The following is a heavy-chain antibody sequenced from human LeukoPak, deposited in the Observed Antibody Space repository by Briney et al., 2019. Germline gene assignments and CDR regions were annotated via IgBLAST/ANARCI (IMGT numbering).Heavy chain of an antibody. J-gene: IGHJ6*03. CDR3: AKGHYPYYYYYMDV. Sequence: GGSLRLSCAASGFTFSSYSMNWVRQAPGKGLEWVSSISSSSYIYYADSVKGRFTISRDNAKNSLYLQMNSLRAEDTAVYYCAKGHYPYYYYYMDVWGKGTTVTVSS. V-gene: IGHV3-21*01. D-gene: IGHD1-26*01. CDR1: GFTFSSYS. CDR2: ISSSSYI.